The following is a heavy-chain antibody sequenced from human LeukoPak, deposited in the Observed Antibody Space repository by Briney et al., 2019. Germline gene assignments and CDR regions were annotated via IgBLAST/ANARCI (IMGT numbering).Heavy chain of an antibody. CDR3: ARDQSGSYPATIVY. V-gene: IGHV1-18*01. J-gene: IGHJ4*02. Sequence: ASVKVSCKASGYTFTSYGISWVRQAPGQGLEWMGWISAYNGNTNYAQKLQGRVTMTTDTSTSTAYMELRSLRSDDTAVYYCARDQSGSYPATIVYWGQGNLVTASS. CDR2: ISAYNGNT. D-gene: IGHD1-26*01. CDR1: GYTFTSYG.